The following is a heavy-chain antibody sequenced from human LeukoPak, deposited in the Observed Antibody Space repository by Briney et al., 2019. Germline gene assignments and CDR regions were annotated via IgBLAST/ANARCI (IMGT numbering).Heavy chain of an antibody. CDR2: MSSSDSTK. V-gene: IGHV3-11*04. CDR3: ARGSYRGYMDV. CDR1: GFTFSDYY. J-gene: IGHJ6*03. Sequence: PGGSLRLSCAAPGFTFSDYYMSWIRQAPGKGLEWVSFMSSSDSTKYYADSVKGRFTISRDSAKNSLYLQMNSLRAEDTAVYYCARGSYRGYMDVWGKGTTVTVSS. D-gene: IGHD1-14*01.